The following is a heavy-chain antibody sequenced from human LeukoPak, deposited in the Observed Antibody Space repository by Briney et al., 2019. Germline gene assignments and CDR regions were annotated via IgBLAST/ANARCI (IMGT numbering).Heavy chain of an antibody. CDR1: GGSISSSSYY. J-gene: IGHJ6*02. D-gene: IGHD6-19*01. V-gene: IGHV4-39*07. Sequence: SETLSLTCTVSGGSISSSSYYWGWIRQPPGKGLEWIGSIYYSGSTYYNPSLKSRVTISVDTSKNQFSLKLSSVTAADTAVYYCARVRKAVAEVWGQGTTVTVS. CDR3: ARVRKAVAEV. CDR2: IYYSGST.